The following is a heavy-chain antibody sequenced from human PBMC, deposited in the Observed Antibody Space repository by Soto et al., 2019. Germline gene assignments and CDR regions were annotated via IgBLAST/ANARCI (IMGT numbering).Heavy chain of an antibody. D-gene: IGHD5-18*01. Sequence: GGSLRLSCVPSGCTFSNSPIHWVRQAPDKGLEWVSFMSNDGNRQYYADSVKGRLTISTDSSKNTLYLQMNSVRIDYTAMYYCEREEYSTHDFDFWGQGTLVTVSS. J-gene: IGHJ4*02. CDR3: EREEYSTHDFDF. CDR1: GCTFSNSP. V-gene: IGHV3-30-3*01. CDR2: MSNDGNRQ.